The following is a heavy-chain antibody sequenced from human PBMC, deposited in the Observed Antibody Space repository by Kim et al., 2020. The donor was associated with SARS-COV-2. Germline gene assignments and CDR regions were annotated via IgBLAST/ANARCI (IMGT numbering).Heavy chain of an antibody. CDR2: IWYDGSNK. V-gene: IGHV3-33*01. D-gene: IGHD2-2*01. J-gene: IGHJ1*01. Sequence: GGSLRLSCAASGFTFSSYGMHWVRQAPGKGLEWVAVIWYDGSNKYYADSVKGRFTISRDNSKNTLYLQMNSLRAEDTAVYYCARELIPHKYCSSTSCYGVRAEYFQHWGQGTLVTVSS. CDR1: GFTFSSYG. CDR3: ARELIPHKYCSSTSCYGVRAEYFQH.